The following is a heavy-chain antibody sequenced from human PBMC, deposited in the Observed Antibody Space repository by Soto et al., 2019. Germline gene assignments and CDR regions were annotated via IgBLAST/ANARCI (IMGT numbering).Heavy chain of an antibody. CDR3: ARDGSVGGNGYYGLDV. V-gene: IGHV3-74*01. Sequence: EVQLVESGGGLVQPGGSLRLSCAASGFTFSSYWMHWVRQAPGKGLVWVSRINSDGSSTTYADSVKGRFTISRDNAKNTLFLQMNSLRAEDTAVYYCARDGSVGGNGYYGLDVWGQGTTVTVSS. CDR2: INSDGSST. D-gene: IGHD2-15*01. CDR1: GFTFSSYW. J-gene: IGHJ6*02.